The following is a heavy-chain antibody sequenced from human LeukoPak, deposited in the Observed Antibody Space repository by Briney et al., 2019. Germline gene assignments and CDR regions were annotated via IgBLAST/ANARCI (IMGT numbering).Heavy chain of an antibody. CDR3: ARGTYSFSFDM. J-gene: IGHJ3*02. V-gene: IGHV4-59*11. CDR1: GSSITSHY. CDR2: IQYSGST. D-gene: IGHD2-21*01. Sequence: SETLSLTCGVSGSSITSHYWSWIRQPPGKGLELIVYIQYSGSTNYNPSLRSRVTISLDMPKNQFSLKVTSVTAADTALYFCARGTYSFSFDMWGLGTLVTVSS.